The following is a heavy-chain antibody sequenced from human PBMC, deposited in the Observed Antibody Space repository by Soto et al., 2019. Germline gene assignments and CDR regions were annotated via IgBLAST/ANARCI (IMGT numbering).Heavy chain of an antibody. CDR2: TYYRSKWYN. V-gene: IGHV6-1*01. CDR1: GDSVSSNSAA. Sequence: QSPTLSLTCAISGDSVSSNSAAWNWIRQSPSRGLEWLGRTYYRSKWYNDYAVSVKSRITINPDTSKNQFSLQLNSVTPEDTAVYYCARAPSEAYSGKYYFDYWGQGTLVTVSS. J-gene: IGHJ4*02. D-gene: IGHD1-26*01. CDR3: ARAPSEAYSGKYYFDY.